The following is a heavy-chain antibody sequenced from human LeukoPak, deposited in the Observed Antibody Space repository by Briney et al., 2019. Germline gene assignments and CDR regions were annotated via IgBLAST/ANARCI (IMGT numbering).Heavy chain of an antibody. J-gene: IGHJ4*02. CDR1: RFTFSNYW. V-gene: IGHV3-7*01. CDR3: ARGYCTGGSCSKYDY. Sequence: GGSLRLSCAASRFTFSNYWMSWVRQAPGKGLEGVAKIKQDGSEKYYVDSVKGRFTISRDNAKNSLYLQMNSLRADDTAVYYCARGYCTGGSCSKYDYWGQGTLVTVSS. CDR2: IKQDGSEK. D-gene: IGHD2-15*01.